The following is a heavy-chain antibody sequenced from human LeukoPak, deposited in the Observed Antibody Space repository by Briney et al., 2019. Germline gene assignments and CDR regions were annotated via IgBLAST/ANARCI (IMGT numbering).Heavy chain of an antibody. CDR1: GFIFSDYD. Sequence: GGSLRLSCVASGFIFSDYDMHWVRQAPGKGLEWVSHIGTGVDTHFSDSVKGRFAISRDNARNSLYLQINCLRAEDTAIYYCAGDRRADYGRNNGAFDLWGHGTVVTVSS. CDR3: AGDRRADYGRNNGAFDL. CDR2: IGTGVDT. V-gene: IGHV3-13*01. J-gene: IGHJ3*01. D-gene: IGHD4-17*01.